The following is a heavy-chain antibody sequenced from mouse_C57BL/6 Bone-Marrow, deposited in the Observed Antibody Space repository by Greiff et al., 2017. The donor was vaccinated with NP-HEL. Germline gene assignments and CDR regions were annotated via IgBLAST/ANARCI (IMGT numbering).Heavy chain of an antibody. Sequence: EVQLQQSGPELVKPGASVKISCKASGYSFTGYYMHWVKQSSEKSLEWIGEINPSTGGTSYNQKFKGKATLTVEKSSSTAYMQLKSLTSEDSAGYYCARISYDYEEWFAYWGQGTLVTVSA. CDR3: ARISYDYEEWFAY. CDR2: INPSTGGT. J-gene: IGHJ3*01. D-gene: IGHD2-4*01. V-gene: IGHV1-43*01. CDR1: GYSFTGYY.